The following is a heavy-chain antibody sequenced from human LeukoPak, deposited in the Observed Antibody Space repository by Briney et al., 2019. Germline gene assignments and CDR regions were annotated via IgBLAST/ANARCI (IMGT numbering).Heavy chain of an antibody. D-gene: IGHD6-13*01. Sequence: SETLSLTCTVSGGSISSYYWSWVRQPPGKGREWVGYIYYSGSTNYNPSLKSRVTISVDTSKNQFSLKLSSVTAADTAVYYCARAVAAAGDWFDHWGQGTPVTVSS. V-gene: IGHV4-59*01. CDR1: GGSISSYY. J-gene: IGHJ5*02. CDR3: ARAVAAAGDWFDH. CDR2: IYYSGST.